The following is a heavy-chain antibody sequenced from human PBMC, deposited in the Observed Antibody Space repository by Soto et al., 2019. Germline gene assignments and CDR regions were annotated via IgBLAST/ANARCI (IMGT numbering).Heavy chain of an antibody. CDR1: GYSFTGYY. CDR2: INPDSGAT. J-gene: IGHJ4*02. D-gene: IGHD2-8*02. CDR3: ARGDYGTGGYPFPYFDY. Sequence: HEHLVQSGAEVKRPGASLKVSCKASGYSFTGYYIHWVRQAPGQGLEWMGWINPDSGATNYAQNFQGRFTLTSDTSSSTASMDLTSLTSDDTAVYYCARGDYGTGGYPFPYFDYWGQGTLVIVSS. V-gene: IGHV1-2*02.